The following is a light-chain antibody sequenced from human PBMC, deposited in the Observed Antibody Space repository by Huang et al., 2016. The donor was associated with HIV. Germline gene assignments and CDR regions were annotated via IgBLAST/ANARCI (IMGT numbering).Light chain of an antibody. J-gene: IGKJ2*01. Sequence: DIVMTQSPLSLPVTPGEPASISCRSNQGLLHDSGHNYLDWYLQKPGQSPQLLIYLAATRAYGVPDRFTGSGSGTDFTRRINKVEAQDVGVYFCMQALQTPYTFGRGTKLEI. CDR1: QGLLHDSGHNY. CDR2: LAA. V-gene: IGKV2-28*01. CDR3: MQALQTPYT.